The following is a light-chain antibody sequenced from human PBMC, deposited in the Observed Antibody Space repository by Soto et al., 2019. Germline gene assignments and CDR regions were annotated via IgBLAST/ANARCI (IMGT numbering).Light chain of an antibody. CDR1: SSDIGYYDS. CDR3: NSYTASITLVV. V-gene: IGLV2-14*01. J-gene: IGLJ2*01. CDR2: EVN. Sequence: QSALTQPASVSGSPGQSITISCIGTSSDIGYYDSVSWYQQHPGKAPKLVIYEVNNRPSGVSDRFSGSKSGNTAFLTISGLRAEDEAHYFCNSYTASITLVVFGGGTKSPS.